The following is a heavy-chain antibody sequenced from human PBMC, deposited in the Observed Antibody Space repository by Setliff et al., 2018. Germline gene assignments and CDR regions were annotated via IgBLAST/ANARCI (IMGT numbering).Heavy chain of an antibody. CDR2: IYTSGGT. CDR1: GDSMNDNH. Sequence: SETLSLTCNVSGDSMNDNHWTWIRQPPGKGLEWIGYIYTSGGTDYNPSLKSRVTISVDMSKNQFSLKLSSVIAADTAVYYCARGVSSVSWTPRYWGRGILVTVSS. CDR3: ARGVSSVSWTPRY. D-gene: IGHD6-19*01. J-gene: IGHJ4*02. V-gene: IGHV4-4*08.